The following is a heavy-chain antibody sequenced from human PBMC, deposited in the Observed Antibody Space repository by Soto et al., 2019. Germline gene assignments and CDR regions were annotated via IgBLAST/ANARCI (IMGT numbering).Heavy chain of an antibody. CDR1: GYPVTAYY. CDR2: INPATGAA. CDR3: ARGGGVGVAGSAAFDM. Sequence: QLHLVQSGAVVKKPGASVTVSCSASGYPVTAYYMHWVRQAPGRGLEWMGGINPATGAAKYTQTFRGRVTVARNTSTGTSVMEPGGLASEAAAFFYCARGGGVGVAGSAAFDMWGQGTLVTVSS. D-gene: IGHD3-3*01. J-gene: IGHJ3*02. V-gene: IGHV1-2*02.